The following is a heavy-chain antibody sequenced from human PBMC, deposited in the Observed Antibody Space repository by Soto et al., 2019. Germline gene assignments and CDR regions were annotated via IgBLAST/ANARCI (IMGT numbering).Heavy chain of an antibody. V-gene: IGHV3-23*01. D-gene: IGHD2-21*02. J-gene: IGHJ4*02. CDR1: GFTFSSYT. CDR3: ARAREASLLRVPSSY. CDR2: IGGSGDGT. Sequence: GGSLRLSCEASGFTFSSYTMNWVRRAPGKGLEWVATIGGSGDGTYYGDSVKGRFTISRDNSKNTVYLQMNSLRAEDTAIYYCARAREASLLRVPSSYLGQGTLVTDSS.